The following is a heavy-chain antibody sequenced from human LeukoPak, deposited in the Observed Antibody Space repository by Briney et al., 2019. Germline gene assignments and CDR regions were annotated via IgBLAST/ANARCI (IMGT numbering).Heavy chain of an antibody. CDR2: IYYSGST. Sequence: SETLSLTCTVSGGSFSSGNYYWSWIRQPPGKGLEWIGYIYYSGSTNYNPSLKSRVTISVDTSKNQFSLKLSSVTAADTAVYYCARDPSGYFNYWGQGTLATVSS. V-gene: IGHV4-61*01. CDR3: ARDPSGYFNY. CDR1: GGSFSSGNYY. D-gene: IGHD3-22*01. J-gene: IGHJ4*02.